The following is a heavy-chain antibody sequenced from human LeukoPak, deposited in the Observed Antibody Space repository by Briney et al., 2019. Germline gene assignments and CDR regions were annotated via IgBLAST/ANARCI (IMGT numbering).Heavy chain of an antibody. Sequence: SETLSLTCTVSGGSISTYYWSWIRQPPGKGLEWIGNIYYSGSTNYNPSLKSRVTISVDKSKNQFSLKLSSVTAADTAVYYCASMYGNYYGSGTNWFDPWGQGTLVTVSS. CDR3: ASMYGNYYGSGTNWFDP. D-gene: IGHD3-10*01. CDR1: GGSISTYY. CDR2: IYYSGST. J-gene: IGHJ5*02. V-gene: IGHV4-59*12.